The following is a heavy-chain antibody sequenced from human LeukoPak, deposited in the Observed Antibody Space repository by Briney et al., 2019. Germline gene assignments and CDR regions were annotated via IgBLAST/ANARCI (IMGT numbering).Heavy chain of an antibody. D-gene: IGHD6-13*01. CDR2: INWNGGRT. J-gene: IGHJ4*02. CDR3: ARDPIEAADTNFDY. Sequence: PGGSLRLSCAASGFTFDDYGMSWVRQGPGKGLEWVSGINWNGGRTGYADSVKGRFTISRDNAKNSLYLQMNSLRAEDTAVYYCARDPIEAADTNFDYWGQGTLVTVSS. CDR1: GFTFDDYG. V-gene: IGHV3-20*04.